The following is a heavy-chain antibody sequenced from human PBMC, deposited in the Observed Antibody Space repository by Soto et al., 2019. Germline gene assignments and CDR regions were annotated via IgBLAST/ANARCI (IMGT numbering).Heavy chain of an antibody. Sequence: QVQLVQSGAEVKKPGASVKVSCKASGYTFTGYYMHWVRQAPGQGLEWMGWINPNSGGTNYAQKFQGWVTMTRDTSISTAYMELSRLRSDDTAVYYCARDRFAAGGDYYYGMDVWGQGTTVTVSS. D-gene: IGHD1-26*01. CDR1: GYTFTGYY. CDR3: ARDRFAAGGDYYYGMDV. CDR2: INPNSGGT. V-gene: IGHV1-2*04. J-gene: IGHJ6*02.